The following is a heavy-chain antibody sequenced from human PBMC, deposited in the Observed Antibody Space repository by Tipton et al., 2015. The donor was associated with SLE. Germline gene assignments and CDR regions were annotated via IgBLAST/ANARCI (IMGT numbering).Heavy chain of an antibody. CDR1: GGTFSTSA. D-gene: IGHD6-19*01. CDR3: ARRAVVPYWYFDL. V-gene: IGHV1-69*01. CDR2: VIPISGTT. Sequence: QLVQSGPEVKKPGSSVEVSCKASGGTFSTSAFSWMRQAPGQGLEWMGGVIPISGTTDYAQKFQDRVNIIADESTSTVYMELSSLTSEDTAIYYCARRAVVPYWYFDLWGRGTLGTVSS. J-gene: IGHJ2*01.